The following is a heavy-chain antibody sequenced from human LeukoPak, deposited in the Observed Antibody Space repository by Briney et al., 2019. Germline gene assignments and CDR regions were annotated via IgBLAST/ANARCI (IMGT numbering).Heavy chain of an antibody. D-gene: IGHD1-26*01. Sequence: GGSLRLSYAASGFMFNGYSMTWVRQAPGKGLEWVSYISGGSDYIYYTDSVKGRFTISRDNAKKSLYLQLNSLRVEDTAVYYCARAGKAVQWELLRPHYYYMDVWGKGTTVTVSS. CDR2: ISGGSDYI. V-gene: IGHV3-21*01. CDR3: ARAGKAVQWELLRPHYYYMDV. CDR1: GFMFNGYS. J-gene: IGHJ6*03.